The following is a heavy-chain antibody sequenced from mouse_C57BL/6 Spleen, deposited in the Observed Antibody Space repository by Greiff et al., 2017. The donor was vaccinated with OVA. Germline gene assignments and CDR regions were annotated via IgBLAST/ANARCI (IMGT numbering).Heavy chain of an antibody. Sequence: EVFLVESGGDFVKPGGSLKLTCAVSGFTFSCYGMSWVRLTSDTRLEWVATFSSGGSYTYYPDSVKGRVTISRDNAKNTLYLQMSSLKSEDTAMYYCARHLDGSSYYFDYWRQGTTHAVSS. CDR3: ARHLDGSSYYFDY. CDR2: FSSGGSYT. J-gene: IGHJ2*01. CDR1: GFTFSCYG. D-gene: IGHD1-1*01. V-gene: IGHV5-6*01.